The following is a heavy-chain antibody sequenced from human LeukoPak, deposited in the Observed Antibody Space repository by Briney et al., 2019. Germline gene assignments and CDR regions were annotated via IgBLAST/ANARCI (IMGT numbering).Heavy chain of an antibody. D-gene: IGHD2-2*01. Sequence: SETLSLTCAVSGYSISSGYYWGWIRQPPGKGLEWIGSIYHSGSTYYNPSLKSRVTISVDTSKNQFSLKLSSVTAADTAVYYCARDQRGRYCSSSSCDNSFDPWGQGTLVTVSS. J-gene: IGHJ5*02. V-gene: IGHV4-38-2*02. CDR2: IYHSGST. CDR3: ARDQRGRYCSSSSCDNSFDP. CDR1: GYSISSGYY.